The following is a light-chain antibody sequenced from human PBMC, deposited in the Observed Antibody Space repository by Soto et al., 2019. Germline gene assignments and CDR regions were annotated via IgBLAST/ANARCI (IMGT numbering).Light chain of an antibody. Sequence: SYELTQPPSMSVSPGQTARITCSGDTLPKQHAFWYQQKPGQAPVLVIYKDNERPSGIPERFSGSSSGTTVTLTIAGVQAEDEADYFCQSADSSGTSRVFGGGTKLTVL. J-gene: IGLJ2*01. V-gene: IGLV3-25*03. CDR2: KDN. CDR1: TLPKQH. CDR3: QSADSSGTSRV.